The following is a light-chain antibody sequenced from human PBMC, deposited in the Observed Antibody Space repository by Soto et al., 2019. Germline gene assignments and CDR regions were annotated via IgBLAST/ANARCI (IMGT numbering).Light chain of an antibody. V-gene: IGKV3D-20*02. CDR3: QHRKDWQVT. Sequence: EIVLTQSPGTLSLSPGESATLSCRASQSVSSSYLAWYKQKPGQAPGLLIYDASNRATGVPARFRGSGSGTEFTLTISSLEPEDFAVYYCQHRKDWQVTFGQGTRLEI. J-gene: IGKJ5*01. CDR2: DAS. CDR1: QSVSSSY.